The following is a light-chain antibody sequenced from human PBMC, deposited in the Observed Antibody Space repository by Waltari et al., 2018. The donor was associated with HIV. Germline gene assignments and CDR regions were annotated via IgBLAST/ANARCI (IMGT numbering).Light chain of an antibody. Sequence: QSVLTQPPSVSGAPGQTVTISCTGSNSNIGAGYDVQWYQQLPGTAPKLLIEVNNNRPSGVSNRFSGSKSGNTASLTISDLQAEDEADYYCCSYASSGTLVVFGGGTRVTVL. CDR1: NSNIGAGYD. J-gene: IGLJ2*01. CDR3: CSYASSGTLVV. CDR2: VNN. V-gene: IGLV1-40*01.